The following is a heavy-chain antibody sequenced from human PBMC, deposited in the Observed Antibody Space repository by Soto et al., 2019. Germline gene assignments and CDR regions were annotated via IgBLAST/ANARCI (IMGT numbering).Heavy chain of an antibody. J-gene: IGHJ4*02. V-gene: IGHV4-59*08. D-gene: IGHD2-2*01. CDR1: GDSISSYY. Sequence: SETLSLTCTVPGDSISSYYWSWIRQPPGKGLEWIGYIYYGGSTNYNPSLKSRVTISIDTSKNQFSLKLSSVTAADTAVYYCARRGSSRFDYWGQGTLVTVSS. CDR3: ARRGSSRFDY. CDR2: IYYGGST.